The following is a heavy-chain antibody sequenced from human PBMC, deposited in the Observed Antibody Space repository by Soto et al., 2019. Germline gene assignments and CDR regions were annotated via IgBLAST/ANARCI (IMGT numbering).Heavy chain of an antibody. V-gene: IGHV4-4*02. Sequence: LSLTCAVSGGSISTDNWWSWVRQPPGKGLEWIGEMYHSGDSNFNPSLKSRVTISVDKSKNQFSMQMASVTAADTALYYCTRASASSMLRGVVINWGRGTQVTVSS. CDR2: MYHSGDS. J-gene: IGHJ4*02. CDR1: GGSISTDNW. D-gene: IGHD3-10*01. CDR3: TRASASSMLRGVVIN.